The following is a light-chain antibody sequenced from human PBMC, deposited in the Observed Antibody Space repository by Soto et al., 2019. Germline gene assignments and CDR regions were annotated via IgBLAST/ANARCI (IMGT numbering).Light chain of an antibody. Sequence: DIQMTQSPSTLSAFVGDRVTITCRASQGISSWLAWYQQKPGKAPKLLIYKASSLESGVSSRFSGSGSGTEFTLTISSLQPDDFATYYCQQYNSYPLTFGGGTKVDIK. V-gene: IGKV1-5*03. CDR1: QGISSW. J-gene: IGKJ4*01. CDR3: QQYNSYPLT. CDR2: KAS.